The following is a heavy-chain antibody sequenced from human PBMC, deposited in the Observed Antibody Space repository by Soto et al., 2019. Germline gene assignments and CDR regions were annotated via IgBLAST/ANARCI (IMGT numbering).Heavy chain of an antibody. Sequence: VTMPVSYRVSGGTISDYYWRRIRQTPGKGLEWIGYIYYSGSTNYNPSLKSRVTISVDTSKNQFSLKLSSVTAADTAVYYCARDNKLGFSSSWHDYYYYGMDVWGQGTTVTVSS. CDR2: IYYSGST. D-gene: IGHD6-13*01. CDR3: ARDNKLGFSSSWHDYYYYGMDV. J-gene: IGHJ6*02. CDR1: GGTISDYY. V-gene: IGHV4-59*01.